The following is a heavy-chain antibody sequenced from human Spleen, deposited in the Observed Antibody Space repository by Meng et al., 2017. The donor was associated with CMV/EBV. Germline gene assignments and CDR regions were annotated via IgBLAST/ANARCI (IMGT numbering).Heavy chain of an antibody. J-gene: IGHJ6*02. CDR3: AKDREYQLLQYYYGMDV. V-gene: IGHV3-30*02. CDR1: GFTFSSYG. D-gene: IGHD2-2*01. Sequence: GRSLRLSCAASGFTFSSYGMHWVRQAPGKGLEWVAFIRYDGSNKYYADSVKGRFTISRDNSKNTLYLQMNSLRAEDTAVYYCAKDREYQLLQYYYGMDVWGQGTTVTVSS. CDR2: IRYDGSNK.